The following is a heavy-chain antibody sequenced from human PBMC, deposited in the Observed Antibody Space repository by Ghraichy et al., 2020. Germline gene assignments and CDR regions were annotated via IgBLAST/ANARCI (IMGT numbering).Heavy chain of an antibody. CDR2: IYTSGST. CDR3: ARGIRSWYVDY. CDR1: GRSISNYY. D-gene: IGHD6-13*01. V-gene: IGHV4-4*09. Sequence: SQTLSLTCTVSGRSISNYYWSWIRQPPGKGLEWIGYIYTSGSTNYNPSLRSRVTISLDTSKNQFSLKLSSVTATDTAVYYCARGIRSWYVDYWGQGTLVTVSS. J-gene: IGHJ4*02.